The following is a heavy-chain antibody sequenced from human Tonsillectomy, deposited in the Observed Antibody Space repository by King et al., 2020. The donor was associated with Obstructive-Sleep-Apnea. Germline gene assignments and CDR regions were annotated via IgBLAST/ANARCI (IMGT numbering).Heavy chain of an antibody. CDR2: IYYSGST. D-gene: IGHD5-24*01. J-gene: IGHJ4*02. CDR3: ARGGEMATEIDY. CDR1: GGSISSHY. Sequence: VQLQESGPGLVKPSETLSLTCTVSGGSISSHYWSWIRQPPGKGLEWIGYIYYSGSTNYNPSLKSRVTISVDTSKNQFSLKLSSVTAADTAVYYCARGGEMATEIDYWGQGTLVTVSS. V-gene: IGHV4-59*11.